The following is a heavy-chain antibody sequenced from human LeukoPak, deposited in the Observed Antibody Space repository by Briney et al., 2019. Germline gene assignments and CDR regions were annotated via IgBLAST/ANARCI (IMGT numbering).Heavy chain of an antibody. J-gene: IGHJ5*02. V-gene: IGHV3-9*01. D-gene: IGHD3-22*01. Sequence: GRSLRLSCAASGFTFDDYAMHWVRQAPGKGLEWVSGISWNSGSIGYANSVKGRFTISRDNAKNSLYLQMNSLRAEDTALYYCAKDLGRSYYDSSGSSWGQGTLVTVSS. CDR1: GFTFDDYA. CDR3: AKDLGRSYYDSSGSS. CDR2: ISWNSGSI.